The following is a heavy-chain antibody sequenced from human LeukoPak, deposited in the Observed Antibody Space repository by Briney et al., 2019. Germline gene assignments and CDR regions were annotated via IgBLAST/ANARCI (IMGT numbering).Heavy chain of an antibody. J-gene: IGHJ4*02. Sequence: GGSLRLSCAASGFTFSSYAMSWVRQAPGKGLEWVSAISGSGGSTYYADSVKGRFTISRDNSKNTLYLQMNSPRAEDTALYYCARLITGYSSGWWGGATDYWGQGTLVTVSS. CDR2: ISGSGGST. CDR1: GFTFSSYA. V-gene: IGHV3-23*01. CDR3: ARLITGYSSGWWGGATDY. D-gene: IGHD6-19*01.